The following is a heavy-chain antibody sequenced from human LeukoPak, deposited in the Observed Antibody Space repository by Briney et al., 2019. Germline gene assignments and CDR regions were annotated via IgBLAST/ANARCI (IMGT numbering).Heavy chain of an antibody. D-gene: IGHD3-16*01. J-gene: IGHJ3*02. CDR1: GGSISSSSYY. CDR3: ARVARWVGARHAFDI. Sequence: SETLSLTCTVSGGSISSSSYYWGWIRQPPGKGLEWIGSIYYSGSTYYNPSLKSRVTISVDTSKNQFSLKLSSVTAADTAVYYCARVARWVGARHAFDIWGQGTMVTVSS. CDR2: IYYSGST. V-gene: IGHV4-39*07.